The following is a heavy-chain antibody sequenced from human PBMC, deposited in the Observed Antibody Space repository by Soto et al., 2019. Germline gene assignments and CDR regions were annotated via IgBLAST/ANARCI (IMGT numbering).Heavy chain of an antibody. V-gene: IGHV1-69*01. D-gene: IGHD2-2*01. Sequence: QVQLVQSGAEVKKPGSSVKVSCKASGGTFGSYAISWVRQAPGQGLEWMGGIIPIPGTANYAQKFQGRVTIAADDSTSTAYMELSSLRSDDTAVYYCARSQGSSTSLEIYFYYYYGMDVLGQGTTVTVTS. CDR2: IIPIPGTA. CDR3: ARSQGSSTSLEIYFYYYYGMDV. J-gene: IGHJ6*02. CDR1: GGTFGSYA.